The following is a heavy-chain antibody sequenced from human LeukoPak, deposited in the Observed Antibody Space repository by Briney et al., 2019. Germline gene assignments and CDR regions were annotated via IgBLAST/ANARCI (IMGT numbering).Heavy chain of an antibody. V-gene: IGHV3-30*18. CDR3: AKLYYDILTGYYKGDVFDI. CDR2: ISYDGSSK. J-gene: IGHJ3*02. CDR1: GFTFSTYS. D-gene: IGHD3-9*01. Sequence: GRSLRLSCAASGFTFSTYSVHWVRQAPGKGLEWVAVISYDGSSKYYADSVKGRFTISRDNSKNTLYLQMNSLRAEDTAVYYCAKLYYDILTGYYKGDVFDIWGQGTVVTVSS.